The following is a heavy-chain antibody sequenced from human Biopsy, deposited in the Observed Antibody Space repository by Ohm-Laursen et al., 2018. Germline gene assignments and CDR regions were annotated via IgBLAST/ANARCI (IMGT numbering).Heavy chain of an antibody. CDR1: GYSFISNG. CDR3: AREEDNSGYDYYGMDV. Sequence: ASVKVSCKASGYSFISNGISWVRQAPGQGLEWMGWISPYNGNTYSAQNFQGRITMTTDTSTSTAYMELRSLRSGDTAVYFCAREEDNSGYDYYGMDVWGQGTTVTVSS. D-gene: IGHD3-22*01. V-gene: IGHV1-18*01. CDR2: ISPYNGNT. J-gene: IGHJ6*02.